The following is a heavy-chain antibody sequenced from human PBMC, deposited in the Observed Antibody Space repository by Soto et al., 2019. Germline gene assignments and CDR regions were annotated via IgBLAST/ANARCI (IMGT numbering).Heavy chain of an antibody. D-gene: IGHD1-26*01. V-gene: IGHV1-18*01. CDR1: GYTFTSYG. J-gene: IGHJ5*02. CDR3: ARRVTGRNWYSGSYQVLEP. CDR2: ISAYNGNT. Sequence: ASVKVSCKASGYTFTSYGISWVRQAPGQGLEWMGWISAYNGNTNYAQKLQGRVTMTTDTSTSTAYMELRSLRSDDTAVYYCARRVTGRNWYSGSYQVLEPWGQGTLVTV.